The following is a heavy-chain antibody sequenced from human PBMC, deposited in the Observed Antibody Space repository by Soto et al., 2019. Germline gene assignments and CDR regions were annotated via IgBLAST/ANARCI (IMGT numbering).Heavy chain of an antibody. CDR2: IKHTATP. V-gene: IGHV4-34*01. CDR1: GGSFSGYY. CDR3: ARGWRRLYYPNAMDV. J-gene: IGHJ6*02. Sequence: LCLTCAVYGGSFSGYYWSWIRQPPGKGLECIGEIKHTATPHYNPTLTSRLTIPVATSNNQFSPKLTSAPPADTVVYYWARGWRRLYYPNAMDVWGQGPTATVSS.